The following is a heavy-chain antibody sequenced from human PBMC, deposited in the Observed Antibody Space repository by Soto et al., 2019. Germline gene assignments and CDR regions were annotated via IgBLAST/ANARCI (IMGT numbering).Heavy chain of an antibody. D-gene: IGHD4-17*01. CDR2: ISYDGSNK. V-gene: IGHV3-30*18. CDR1: GFTFSSYG. J-gene: IGHJ4*02. CDR3: AKDQYGDYVGEFDY. Sequence: QVQLVESGGGVVQPGRSLRLSCAASGFTFSSYGMHWVRQAPGKGLEWVAVISYDGSNKYYADSVKGRFTISRDNSKNTLYLQMNSLRAEGTAVYYCAKDQYGDYVGEFDYWGQGTLVTVSS.